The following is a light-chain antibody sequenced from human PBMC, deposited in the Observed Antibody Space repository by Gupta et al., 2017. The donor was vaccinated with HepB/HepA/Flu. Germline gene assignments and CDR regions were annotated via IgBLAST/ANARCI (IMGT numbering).Light chain of an antibody. CDR2: LGS. CDR1: QSLLHSNGYNY. CDR3: MQALQAPLT. Sequence: DIVMTQSPLPLPVTPGEPASISCRSSQSLLHSNGYNYLDWYLQKPGQSPQLLIYLGSNRASGVPDRFSGSGSGTHFTLKINKVEAEDAGVYYCMQALQAPLTFGGGTKVEIK. J-gene: IGKJ4*01. V-gene: IGKV2-28*01.